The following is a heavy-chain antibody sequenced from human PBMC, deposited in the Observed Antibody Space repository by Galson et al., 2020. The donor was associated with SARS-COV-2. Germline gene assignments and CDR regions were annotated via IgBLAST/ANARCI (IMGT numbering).Heavy chain of an antibody. J-gene: IGHJ3*01. CDR1: GGAFNSYY. CDR3: ARAPNYDYVGGTYRPWAFDL. CDR2: IRHRGST. V-gene: IGHV4-34*01. Sequence: SQASETLSLTCDVHGGAFNSYYWSWIRQSPGKGLEWIGEIRHRGSTNYNPSLRSRVTMSVDTPKRQLSLKLSSVTAADTAVYYCARAPNYDYVGGTYRPWAFDLWGQGTLVSVSS. D-gene: IGHD3-16*02.